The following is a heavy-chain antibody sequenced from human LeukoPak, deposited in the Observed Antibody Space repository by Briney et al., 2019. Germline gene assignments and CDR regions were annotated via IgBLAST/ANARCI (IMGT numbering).Heavy chain of an antibody. CDR2: IYYSGST. CDR3: ARAPFHGAAALYYFDY. D-gene: IGHD6-13*01. V-gene: IGHV4-59*01. J-gene: IGHJ4*02. Sequence: SLXCTVSXGSXSSXXWSWIXQXPXXGXXXXXYIYYSGSTNYNPSLKSRVTISVDTSKNQFSLKLSSVTAADTAVYYCARAPFHGAAALYYFDYWGQGTLVTVSS. CDR1: XGSXSSXX.